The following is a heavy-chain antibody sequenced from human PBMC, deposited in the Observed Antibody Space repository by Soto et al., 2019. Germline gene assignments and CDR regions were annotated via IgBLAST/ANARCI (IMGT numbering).Heavy chain of an antibody. V-gene: IGHV1-18*01. CDR2: ISDYNGDT. Sequence: QVQLVQSGAEVKKPGASVKVSCKASGYTFTSYGISWVRQAPGQGLEWMGWISDYNGDTKYAQKVQGRVTMTADTSTSTVYMELRSLRADDTAVYYCARVWYGNGWFEPHFDYWGQGTLVTVSS. CDR3: ARVWYGNGWFEPHFDY. D-gene: IGHD6-19*01. J-gene: IGHJ4*02. CDR1: GYTFTSYG.